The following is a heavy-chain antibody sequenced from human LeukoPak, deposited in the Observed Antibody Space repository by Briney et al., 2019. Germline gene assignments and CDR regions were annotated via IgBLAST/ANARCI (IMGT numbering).Heavy chain of an antibody. D-gene: IGHD6-6*01. Sequence: PSETLSLTCTVSGGSISSYYWSWIRQPPGEGLEWIGYIYYSGSTNYNPSLKSRVTISVDTSKNQFSLKLSSVTAADTAVYYCARATHSSGVAFDIWGQGTMVTVSS. CDR2: IYYSGST. V-gene: IGHV4-59*01. J-gene: IGHJ3*02. CDR3: ARATHSSGVAFDI. CDR1: GGSISSYY.